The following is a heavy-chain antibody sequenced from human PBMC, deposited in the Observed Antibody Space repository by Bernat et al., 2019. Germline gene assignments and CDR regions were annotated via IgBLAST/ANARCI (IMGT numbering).Heavy chain of an antibody. Sequence: QVQLVESGGGVVQPGRSLRLSCAVSGFTFSRYAMHWVRQAPGKGLEWVAVISYDGSNKYYADFVKGRFTLSRDNSKNTLSLQMNGLRTEDTAVYYCARDPGFGGTIVFFDYWGQGTLVTVSS. J-gene: IGHJ4*02. CDR1: GFTFSRYA. V-gene: IGHV3-30-3*01. CDR3: ARDPGFGGTIVFFDY. CDR2: ISYDGSNK. D-gene: IGHD3-16*02.